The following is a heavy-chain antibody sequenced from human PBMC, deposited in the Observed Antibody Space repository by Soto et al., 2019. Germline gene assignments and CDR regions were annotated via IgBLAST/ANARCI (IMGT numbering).Heavy chain of an antibody. J-gene: IGHJ5*02. Sequence: GGSLRLSCAASGFTFSNAWMSWVRQAPGKGLEWVGRIKSKTDGGTTDYAAPVKGRFTISRDDSKNTLYLQMNSLKTEDTAVYYCTTNYWNDAPAVDPWGQGTLVTVSS. V-gene: IGHV3-15*01. CDR3: TTNYWNDAPAVDP. D-gene: IGHD1-1*01. CDR2: IKSKTDGGTT. CDR1: GFTFSNAW.